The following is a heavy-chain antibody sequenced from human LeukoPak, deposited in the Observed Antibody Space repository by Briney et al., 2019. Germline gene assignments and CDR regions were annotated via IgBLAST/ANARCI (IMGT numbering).Heavy chain of an antibody. CDR2: IIPIFGTA. V-gene: IGHV1-69*01. Sequence: GSSVKVSCKASGGTFSSYAISWVRQAPGQGLEWMGGIIPIFGTANYAQKFQGRVTITADESTSTAYMELGSLRSEDTAVYYCARGRGGDYVFYYYYGMDVWGQGTTVTVSS. CDR1: GGTFSSYA. J-gene: IGHJ6*02. CDR3: ARGRGGDYVFYYYYGMDV. D-gene: IGHD4-17*01.